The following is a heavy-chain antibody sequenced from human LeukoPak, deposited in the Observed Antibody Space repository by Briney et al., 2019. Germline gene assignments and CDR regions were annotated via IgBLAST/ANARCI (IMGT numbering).Heavy chain of an antibody. CDR3: ASPLWFGGWAAFDI. J-gene: IGHJ3*02. CDR2: ISSSSSTI. Sequence: QAGGSLRLSCAASGFTFSSYAMSWVRQAPGKGLEWVSYISSSSSTIYYADSVKGRFTISRDNAKNSLYLQMNSLRAEDTAVYYCASPLWFGGWAAFDIWGQGTMVTVSS. CDR1: GFTFSSYA. V-gene: IGHV3-48*04. D-gene: IGHD3-10*01.